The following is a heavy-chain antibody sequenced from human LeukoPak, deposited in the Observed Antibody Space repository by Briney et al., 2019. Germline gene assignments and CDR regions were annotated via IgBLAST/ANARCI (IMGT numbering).Heavy chain of an antibody. D-gene: IGHD5-24*01. CDR2: ISTSTGDI. CDR1: GGTFSSYA. V-gene: IGHV1-18*01. Sequence: ASVKVSSKASGGTFSSYAINWVRQAPGQGLEWMGWISTSTGDISYAQKFQGRVSMTADTSTTTVYMELTSLTSDDTALYYCARHPEMSTSYAFDLWGQGTLVTVSS. CDR3: ARHPEMSTSYAFDL. J-gene: IGHJ4*02.